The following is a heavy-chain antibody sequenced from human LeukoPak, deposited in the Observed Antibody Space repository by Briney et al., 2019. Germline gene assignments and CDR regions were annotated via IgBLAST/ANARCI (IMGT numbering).Heavy chain of an antibody. V-gene: IGHV4-34*01. CDR1: GGSFSGYY. D-gene: IGHD3-16*02. CDR3: ARGSPWRDYVWGSCRLYFDY. CDR2: INHSGST. Sequence: PSETLSLTCAVYGGSFSGYYWSWIRQPPGKGLEWFGEINHSGSTNYNPSLKSRVTISVDTSKNQFSLKLSSVTAADTAVYYCARGSPWRDYVWGSCRLYFDYWGQGTLVTVSS. J-gene: IGHJ4*02.